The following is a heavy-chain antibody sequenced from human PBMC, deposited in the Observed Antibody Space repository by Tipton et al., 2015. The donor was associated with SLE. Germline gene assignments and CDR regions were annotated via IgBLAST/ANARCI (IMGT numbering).Heavy chain of an antibody. V-gene: IGHV4-59*11. J-gene: IGHJ4*02. CDR2: MYYTGGS. D-gene: IGHD6-19*01. Sequence: TLSLTCTVSGAPTTSHYWSWIRQPPGKGLEWIGYMYYTGGSKYNPSLKSRVTISVDTSKNQFSLKLKSVTVADTAVYYCAREGIGSGWYYVDYWGQGMMVTVSS. CDR3: AREGIGSGWYYVDY. CDR1: GAPTTSHY.